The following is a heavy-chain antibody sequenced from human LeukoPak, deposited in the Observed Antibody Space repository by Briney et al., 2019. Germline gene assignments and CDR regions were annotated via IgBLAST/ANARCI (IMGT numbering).Heavy chain of an antibody. J-gene: IGHJ4*02. D-gene: IGHD4-11*01. CDR2: IYHNGRT. CDR3: AREWQYQFDY. CDR1: GGSISNTNYY. Sequence: SETLSLTFTVSGGSISNTNYYWAWIRQPPGQELEYIGSIYHNGRTYYNPSLTSRVTMSVDTSKSQFTLKLSSVTAADTAVYYCAREWQYQFDYWGQGTLVTVSS. V-gene: IGHV4-39*06.